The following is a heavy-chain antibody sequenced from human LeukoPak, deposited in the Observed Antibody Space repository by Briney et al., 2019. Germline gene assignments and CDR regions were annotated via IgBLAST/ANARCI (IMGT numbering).Heavy chain of an antibody. J-gene: IGHJ4*02. CDR3: ARDVSGSYYDGSDY. CDR2: IYNSGSA. Sequence: SETLSLTCTVSGGSISTYYWSWIRQPPGKGLEWIGYIYNSGSANYNPSLKGRVTISVDMSNNQFSLKLRSVTAADTAVYYCARDVSGSYYDGSDYWGQGAPVTVSS. V-gene: IGHV4-59*01. D-gene: IGHD1-26*01. CDR1: GGSISTYY.